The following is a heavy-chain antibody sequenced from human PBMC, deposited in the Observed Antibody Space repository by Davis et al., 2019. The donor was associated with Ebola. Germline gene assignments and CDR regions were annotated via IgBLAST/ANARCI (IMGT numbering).Heavy chain of an antibody. CDR1: GYSFTSYW. Sequence: GESLKISCKGSGYSFTSYWIGWVRQMPGKGLEWMGIIYPGDSDTRYSPSFQGQVTISADKSISTAYLQWSSLKASDTAMYYCARQRWFGELLQKGTKVWWFDPWGQGTLVTVSS. CDR3: ARQRWFGELLQKGTKVWWFDP. V-gene: IGHV5-51*01. D-gene: IGHD3-10*01. J-gene: IGHJ5*02. CDR2: IYPGDSDT.